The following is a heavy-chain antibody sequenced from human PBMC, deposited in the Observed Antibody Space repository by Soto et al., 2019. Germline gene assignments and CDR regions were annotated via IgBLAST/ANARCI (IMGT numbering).Heavy chain of an antibody. Sequence: ASVKVSCKASGYTFTSYDINWVRQATGQGLEWMGWMNPNSGNTGYAQKFQGRVTMTRNTSISTAYMELSSLRSEDTAVYYCAREDIVVVPAARALKEEYYYYYYYMDVWGKGTTVTVSS. D-gene: IGHD2-2*01. J-gene: IGHJ6*03. CDR2: MNPNSGNT. CDR1: GYTFTSYD. CDR3: AREDIVVVPAARALKEEYYYYYYYMDV. V-gene: IGHV1-8*01.